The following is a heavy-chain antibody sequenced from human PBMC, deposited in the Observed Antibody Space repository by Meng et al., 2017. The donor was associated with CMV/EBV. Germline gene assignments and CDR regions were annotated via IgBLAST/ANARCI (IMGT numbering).Heavy chain of an antibody. J-gene: IGHJ4*02. V-gene: IGHV3-30-3*01. Sequence: SWAASGFTFSSYAMHWVRQAPGKGLEWVAVISYDGSNKYYADSVKGRFTISRDNSKNTLYLQMNSLRAEDTAVYYCARGDCGGDCLPFDYWGQGTLVTVSS. CDR1: GFTFSSYA. CDR2: ISYDGSNK. D-gene: IGHD2-21*01. CDR3: ARGDCGGDCLPFDY.